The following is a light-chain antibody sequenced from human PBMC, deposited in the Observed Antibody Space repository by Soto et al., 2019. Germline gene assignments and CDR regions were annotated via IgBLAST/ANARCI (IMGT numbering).Light chain of an antibody. V-gene: IGKV3-15*01. CDR2: GAS. J-gene: IGKJ1*01. CDR3: QQYKNWPHT. Sequence: EIVLTQSPATLSVSPGXRVTLSCRASESVDINLAWYQQKPDQAPRLLIYGASTRATDMPGTFSGRGSGTEFTLTISSLQSEDFAVYYCQQYKNWPHTFGQGTKVDIK. CDR1: ESVDIN.